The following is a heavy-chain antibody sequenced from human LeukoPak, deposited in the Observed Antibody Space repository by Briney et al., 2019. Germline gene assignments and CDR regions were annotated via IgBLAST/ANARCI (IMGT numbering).Heavy chain of an antibody. V-gene: IGHV3-74*01. CDR2: INNDGRST. CDR3: VRDGTHYDFDY. D-gene: IGHD3-22*01. J-gene: IGHJ4*02. Sequence: GGSLRLSCAASGFTFSSYWMHWVRQAPGKGLVGVSRINNDGRSTNYADSVKGRFTFSRDNAKNTLSLQMNSLRADDTAVYYCVRDGTHYDFDYWGQGTLVTVSS. CDR1: GFTFSSYW.